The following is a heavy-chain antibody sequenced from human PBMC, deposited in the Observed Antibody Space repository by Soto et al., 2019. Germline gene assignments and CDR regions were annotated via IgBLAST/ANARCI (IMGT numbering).Heavy chain of an antibody. J-gene: IGHJ3*02. V-gene: IGHV1-24*01. CDR2: FDPEDGET. D-gene: IGHD6-6*01. Sequence: ASVKVSCKVSGYTLTELSMHWVRQAPGKGLEWMGGFDPEDGETIYAQKFQGRVTMTEDTSTDTAYMELSSLRSEDTAVYYCATVVRSSSSGDAFDIWGQGTMVTVSS. CDR3: ATVVRSSSSGDAFDI. CDR1: GYTLTELS.